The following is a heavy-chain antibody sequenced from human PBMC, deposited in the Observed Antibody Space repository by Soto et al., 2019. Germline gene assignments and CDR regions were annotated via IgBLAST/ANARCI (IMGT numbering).Heavy chain of an antibody. D-gene: IGHD3-3*01. CDR2: ISSSSSTI. V-gene: IGHV3-48*01. Sequence: PGGSLRLSCAASGFTFSSYSMNWVRQAPGKGLEWVSYISSSSSTIYYADSVKGRFTISRDNAKNSLYLQMNSLRAEDTAVYYCARGHGRGKLRFSLQNYYYYYYMDVWGKGTTVTVSS. CDR1: GFTFSSYS. J-gene: IGHJ6*03. CDR3: ARGHGRGKLRFSLQNYYYYYYMDV.